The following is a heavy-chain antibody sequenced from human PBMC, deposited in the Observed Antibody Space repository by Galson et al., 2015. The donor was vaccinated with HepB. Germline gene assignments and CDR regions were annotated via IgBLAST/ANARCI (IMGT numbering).Heavy chain of an antibody. CDR1: GFTVSSNY. CDR3: AKGFIEWGGVGFGDYYGMDV. J-gene: IGHJ6*02. D-gene: IGHD3-10*01. Sequence: SLRLSCAASGFTVSSNYMSWVRQAPGKGLEWVSVIYSGGNTYYADSVKGRFTISRDNSKNTLYLQMNSLRAEDTAVYYCAKGFIEWGGVGFGDYYGMDVWGQGTTVTVSS. CDR2: IYSGGNT. V-gene: IGHV3-53*01.